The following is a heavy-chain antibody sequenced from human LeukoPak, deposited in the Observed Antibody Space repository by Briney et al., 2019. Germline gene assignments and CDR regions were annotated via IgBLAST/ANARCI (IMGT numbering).Heavy chain of an antibody. J-gene: IGHJ4*02. CDR1: GFTFSNAW. Sequence: GGSLRLSCAASGFTFSNAWMSWVRQAPGKGLEWVGRIKSKTDGGTTDYAAPVKGRFTISRDDSKNTLYLQMNSLKTEDTAVYYCTTEDYDILTGYFASNAHYWGQGTLVTVSS. D-gene: IGHD3-9*01. CDR2: IKSKTDGGTT. V-gene: IGHV3-15*01. CDR3: TTEDYDILTGYFASNAHY.